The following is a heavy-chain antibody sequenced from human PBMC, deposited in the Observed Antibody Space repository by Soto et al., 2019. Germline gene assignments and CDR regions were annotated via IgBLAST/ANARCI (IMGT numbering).Heavy chain of an antibody. CDR2: IKSKTDGGTT. J-gene: IGHJ4*02. V-gene: IGHV3-15*01. CDR3: TTDPYYDSSGYYFDY. Sequence: EVQLVESGGGLVKPGGSLRLSCAASGFTFSNAWMSWVRQAPGKGLEWVGRIKSKTDGGTTDYAAPVKGRFTISRDDSKNPLYLQMNSLKTEDTAVYYCTTDPYYDSSGYYFDYWGQGTLVTVSS. CDR1: GFTFSNAW. D-gene: IGHD3-22*01.